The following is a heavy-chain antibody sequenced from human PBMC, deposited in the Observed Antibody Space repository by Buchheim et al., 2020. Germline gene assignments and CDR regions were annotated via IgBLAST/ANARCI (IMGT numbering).Heavy chain of an antibody. D-gene: IGHD6-19*01. Sequence: QVQLVESGGGVVQPGRSLRLSCAASGFTFSSYGMHWVRQAPGKGLEWVAVISYDGSNKYYADSVKGRFTISRDNSKNKLYLQMNSLRAEDTAVYYCAKDQEGYSSGWYLAFDIWGQGT. CDR2: ISYDGSNK. J-gene: IGHJ3*02. CDR1: GFTFSSYG. CDR3: AKDQEGYSSGWYLAFDI. V-gene: IGHV3-30*18.